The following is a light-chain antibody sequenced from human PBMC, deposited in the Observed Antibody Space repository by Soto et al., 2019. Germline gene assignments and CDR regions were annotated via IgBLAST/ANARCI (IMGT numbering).Light chain of an antibody. V-gene: IGKV3-11*01. CDR2: DTS. J-gene: IGKJ4*01. CDR3: QQRSSWPT. Sequence: EIVLTQSPATLSLSPGERATLSCRASQSVSRYLAWYQQKPGQAPRLLIYDTSNRATDIPARFSGSGSGTDFTLTTSSLEPEDFAVYYCQQRSSWPTFGGGTKVDIK. CDR1: QSVSRY.